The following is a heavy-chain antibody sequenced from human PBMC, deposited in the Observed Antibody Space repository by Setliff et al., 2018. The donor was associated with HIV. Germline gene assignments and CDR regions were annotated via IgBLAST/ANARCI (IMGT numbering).Heavy chain of an antibody. CDR3: ARGKGVGGVVITGGLDV. J-gene: IGHJ6*04. CDR2: MNPNTGVS. CDR1: GYTFTNYA. Sequence: ASVKVSCKASGYTFTNYAIHWVRQAPGQGLEWMGWMNPNTGVSGYALKFQARVTMTRDTSISTAYMELSSLTSEDTAVYYCARGKGVGGVVITGGLDVWGKGTTVTVSS. V-gene: IGHV1-8*02. D-gene: IGHD3-10*01.